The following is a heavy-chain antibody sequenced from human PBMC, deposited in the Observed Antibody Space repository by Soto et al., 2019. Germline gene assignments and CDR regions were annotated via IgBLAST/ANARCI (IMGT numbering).Heavy chain of an antibody. CDR2: IYHSGST. D-gene: IGHD6-19*01. V-gene: IGHV4-4*02. J-gene: IGHJ4*02. Sequence: QVQLQESGPGLVKPSGTLSLTCAVSSGSISSSNWWSWVRQPPGKGLEWIGEIYHSGSTNYNPSLESRDTISVDPSKNLFSLELSSVTAADTAVYYCAGGAVAGTSPAYWGQGTLVTVSS. CDR1: SGSISSSNW. CDR3: AGGAVAGTSPAY.